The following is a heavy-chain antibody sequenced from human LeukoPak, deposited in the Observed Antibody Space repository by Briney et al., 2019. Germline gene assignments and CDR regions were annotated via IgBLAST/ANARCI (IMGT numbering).Heavy chain of an antibody. CDR2: IWYDGSSK. J-gene: IGHJ2*01. D-gene: IGHD2/OR15-2a*01. CDR1: GFTFSSYG. V-gene: IGHV3-33*01. Sequence: PGGSLRLSCAASGFTFSSYGMHWVRQAPGKGLEWVAVIWYDGSSKYYPDSVQGRFTISRDNSKNTLYLQVNSLRAEDTAVYYCARDRSMSGWYIDLWGRGTLVTVSS. CDR3: ARDRSMSGWYIDL.